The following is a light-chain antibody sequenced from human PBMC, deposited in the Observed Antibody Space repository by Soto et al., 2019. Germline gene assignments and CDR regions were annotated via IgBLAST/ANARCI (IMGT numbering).Light chain of an antibody. J-gene: IGKJ2*01. V-gene: IGKV3-11*01. CDR2: DAS. Sequence: EIVLTQSPATLSLFPGERATLSCRASQSISTNLAWYQQKPGQAPRLLFYDASNRATGIPARISGSGSGTDFTLTISSLEPEDFAVYYCQQRSNWPRMYTFGQGTKLEIK. CDR1: QSISTN. CDR3: QQRSNWPRMYT.